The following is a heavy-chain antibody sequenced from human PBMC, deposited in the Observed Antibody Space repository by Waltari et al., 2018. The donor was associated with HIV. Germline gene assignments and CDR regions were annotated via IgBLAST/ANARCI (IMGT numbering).Heavy chain of an antibody. CDR3: ARAPPDIVVVVAATYGMDV. Sequence: QLQLQESGPGLVKPSETLSLTCTVSGCSISSSSYSWGWIRQPPGKGLEWIGSIYYSGSTYYNPALKSRVTISVDTSKNQFSLKLSFVTAADTAVYYCARAPPDIVVVVAATYGMDVWGQGTTVTVSS. J-gene: IGHJ6*02. CDR2: IYYSGST. D-gene: IGHD2-15*01. CDR1: GCSISSSSYS. V-gene: IGHV4-39*07.